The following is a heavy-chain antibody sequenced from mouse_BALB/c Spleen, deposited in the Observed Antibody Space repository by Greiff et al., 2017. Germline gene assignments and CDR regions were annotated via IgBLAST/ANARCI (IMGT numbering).Heavy chain of an antibody. CDR1: GYSITSDYA. D-gene: IGHD2-14*01. V-gene: IGHV3-2*02. Sequence: EVKLVESGPGLVKPSQSLSLTCTVTGYSITSDYAWNWIRQFPGNKLEWMGYISYSGSTSYNPSLKSRISITRDTSKNQFFLQLNSVTTEDTATYYCASYYRYLFAYWGQGTLVTVSA. CDR2: ISYSGST. CDR3: ASYYRYLFAY. J-gene: IGHJ3*01.